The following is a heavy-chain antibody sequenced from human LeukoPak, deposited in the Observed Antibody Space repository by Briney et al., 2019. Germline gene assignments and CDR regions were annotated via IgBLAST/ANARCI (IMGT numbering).Heavy chain of an antibody. J-gene: IGHJ6*04. CDR2: ISSSGSTI. Sequence: GGSLRLSCTVSGFTVSSNSMSWVRQAPGKGLEWVSYISSSGSTIYYADSVKGRFTISRDNAKNSLYLQMNSLRAEDTAVYYCAELGITMIGGVWGKGATVTISS. CDR1: GFTVSSNS. D-gene: IGHD3-10*02. V-gene: IGHV3-48*04. CDR3: AELGITMIGGV.